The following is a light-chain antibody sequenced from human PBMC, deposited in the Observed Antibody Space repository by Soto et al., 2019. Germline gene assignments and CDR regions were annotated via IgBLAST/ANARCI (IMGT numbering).Light chain of an antibody. J-gene: IGLJ1*01. CDR1: SSDFGASNY. CDR3: SSYTSTILYV. V-gene: IGLV2-14*01. Sequence: QSALTQPASVSGSLGQSITISCTGTSSDFGASNYVSWYQQHPGKAPKLMLYEVSVRPSGVSNRFSGSKSGNTASLTISGLQAEDEADYYCSSYTSTILYVFGTGTKLTVL. CDR2: EVS.